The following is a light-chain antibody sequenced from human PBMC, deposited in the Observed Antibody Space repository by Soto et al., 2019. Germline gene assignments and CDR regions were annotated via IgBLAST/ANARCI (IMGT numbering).Light chain of an antibody. Sequence: EIVLTQSPGTLSLSPGESATLSCRASQRVSTSFIAWYQQKPGQAPRLLMYGASNRATGIPDRFSGSGSGTDFTLTISRLEPEDFAVYYCQQYGSSSWTFGQGTKVDIK. V-gene: IGKV3-20*01. J-gene: IGKJ1*01. CDR1: QRVSTSF. CDR3: QQYGSSSWT. CDR2: GAS.